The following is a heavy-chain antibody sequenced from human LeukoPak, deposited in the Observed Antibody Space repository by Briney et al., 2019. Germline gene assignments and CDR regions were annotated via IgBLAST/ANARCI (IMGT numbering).Heavy chain of an antibody. V-gene: IGHV3-74*01. CDR1: GFTFSSYW. CDR3: VRLLGESH. CDR2: INSDGSST. J-gene: IGHJ4*02. Sequence: GGSLRLSCAASGFTFSSYWMHWARQVPGEGLVWVSRINSDGSSTRYADSVKGRFTISRDNAKNTVYLQMNSLRAEDTAVYYCVRLLGESHWGQGTLVTVSS.